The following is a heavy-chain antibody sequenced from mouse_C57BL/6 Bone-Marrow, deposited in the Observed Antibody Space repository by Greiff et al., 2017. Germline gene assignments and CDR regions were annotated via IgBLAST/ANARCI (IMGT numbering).Heavy chain of an antibody. J-gene: IGHJ3*01. CDR2: IHPNSGST. CDR1: VYTFTSYW. V-gene: IGHV1-64*01. CDR3: ASGLRTRFAY. Sequence: QVQLQQPGAELVKPGASVKLSCKASVYTFTSYWMHWVKQRPGQGLEWIGMIHPNSGSTNYNEKFKSKATLTVDKSSSAAYMQLSSLTSEDSAVYYCASGLRTRFAYWGQGGLVTVSA. D-gene: IGHD1-1*01.